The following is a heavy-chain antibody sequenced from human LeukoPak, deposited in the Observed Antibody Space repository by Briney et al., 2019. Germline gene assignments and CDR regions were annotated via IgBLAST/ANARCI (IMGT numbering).Heavy chain of an antibody. Sequence: SETLSLTCTVSGGSFSGYYWSWIRQSPGKGLEWVGCIYYGGSNQYNPSLKSRVSIPLDTSKNQFSLKLSSVTAADTAVYYCAIIPPGYSYGFDYWGQGTLVTVSS. V-gene: IGHV4-59*08. J-gene: IGHJ4*02. CDR2: IYYGGSN. D-gene: IGHD5-18*01. CDR3: AIIPPGYSYGFDY. CDR1: GGSFSGYY.